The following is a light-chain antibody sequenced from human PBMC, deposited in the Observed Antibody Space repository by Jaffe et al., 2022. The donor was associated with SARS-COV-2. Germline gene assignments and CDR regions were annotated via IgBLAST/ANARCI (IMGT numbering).Light chain of an antibody. CDR3: CSHTSSTTWV. V-gene: IGLV2-18*02. CDR1: SSDVGHYNR. CDR2: EVS. Sequence: QSALTQPPSVSGSPGQSVTISCTGTSSDVGHYNRVSWYQQPPGTAPKLMIYEVSNRPSGVSDRFSGSKSGNTASLTISGLQAEDEADYYCCSHTSSTTWVFGGGTKLTVL. J-gene: IGLJ3*02.